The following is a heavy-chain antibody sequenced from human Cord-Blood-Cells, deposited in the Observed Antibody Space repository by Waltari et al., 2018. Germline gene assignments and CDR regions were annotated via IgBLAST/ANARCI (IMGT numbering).Heavy chain of an antibody. Sequence: QLQLQESGPGLVKPSETLSLTCTVSGGSISSSSYYWGCIRQPPGKGLEWIGSIYYSGSTYYNPSLKSRVTISVDTSKNQVSLKLSSVTAADTSVYYCARISGSGWYFDYWGQGTLVTVSS. J-gene: IGHJ4*02. CDR1: GGSISSSSYY. CDR3: ARISGSGWYFDY. CDR2: IYYSGST. V-gene: IGHV4-39*01. D-gene: IGHD6-19*01.